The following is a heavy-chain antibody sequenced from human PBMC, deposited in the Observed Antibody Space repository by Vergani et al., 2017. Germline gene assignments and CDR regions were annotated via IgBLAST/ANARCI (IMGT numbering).Heavy chain of an antibody. D-gene: IGHD3-16*01. CDR2: IIPIFGTA. CDR3: ARIWSRASWGGVNRDYGPLCY. Sequence: QVQLVQSGAEVKKPGSSVKVSCKASGGTFSSYAISWVRQAPGQGLEWMGGIIPIFGTANYAQKFQGRVTITADESTSTAYMELSSLRSEDTAAYYCARIWSRASWGGVNRDYGPLCYWGQGTLVTVSS. V-gene: IGHV1-69*01. CDR1: GGTFSSYA. J-gene: IGHJ4*02.